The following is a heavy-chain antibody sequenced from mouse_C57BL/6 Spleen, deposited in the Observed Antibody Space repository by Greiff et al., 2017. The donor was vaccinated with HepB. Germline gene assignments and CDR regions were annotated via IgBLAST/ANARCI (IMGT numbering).Heavy chain of an antibody. CDR2: IDPSDSYT. CDR3: ASITTVVAQYYFDY. J-gene: IGHJ2*01. D-gene: IGHD1-1*01. V-gene: IGHV1-69*01. Sequence: QVQLQQPGAELVMPGASVKLSCKASGYTFTSYWMHWVKQRPGQGLEWIGEIDPSDSYTNYNQKFKGKSTLTVDKSSSTAYMQLSSLTSEDSAVYYCASITTVVAQYYFDYWGQGTTLTVSS. CDR1: GYTFTSYW.